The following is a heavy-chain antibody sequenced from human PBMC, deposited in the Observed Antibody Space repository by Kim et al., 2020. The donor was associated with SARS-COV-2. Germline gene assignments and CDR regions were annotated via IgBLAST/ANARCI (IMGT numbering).Heavy chain of an antibody. V-gene: IGHV3-7*01. D-gene: IGHD4-17*01. CDR2: IKHDGSEK. J-gene: IGHJ3*01. CDR3: ARGRFSDKIRWHAFDV. Sequence: GGSLRLSCAASGFTLSTYWMRWVRQAPGRGLEWVANIKHDGSEKYYGDSVKGRFTISRDKIKSLLYLQMNSLRAKDTAVYYCARGRFSDKIRWHAFDVWGHGTMVTVSS. CDR1: GFTLSTYW.